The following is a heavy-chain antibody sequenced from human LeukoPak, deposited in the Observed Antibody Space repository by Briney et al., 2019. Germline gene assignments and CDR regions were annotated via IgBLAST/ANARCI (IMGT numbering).Heavy chain of an antibody. J-gene: IGHJ4*02. Sequence: SETLSLTCTVSGDSIGNSNYYWSWIRQPPGKTLEWIGYIHYSGSTNYNPSLKSRVTMSLDTSKNQFSLKLSSVTAADTAVYYCASGAHNWNYVYWGQGTLVTVSS. V-gene: IGHV4-61*05. CDR2: IHYSGST. CDR1: GDSIGNSNYY. D-gene: IGHD1-20*01. CDR3: ASGAHNWNYVY.